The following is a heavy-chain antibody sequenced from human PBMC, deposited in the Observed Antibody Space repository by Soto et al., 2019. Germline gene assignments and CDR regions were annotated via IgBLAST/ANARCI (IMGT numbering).Heavy chain of an antibody. CDR1: GFTFSGYA. D-gene: IGHD3-10*01. J-gene: IGHJ2*01. CDR2: ISGGGDAT. CDR3: ARKVSGSHGRQDLWYFDL. Sequence: EVQLLDSGGGLVQPGGSLRLSCAASGFTFSGYALTWVRQAPGKGLEWVSAISGGGDATFYADSVKGRFTISRDNSKNTLYLQINTLRAEDTAVYYCARKVSGSHGRQDLWYFDLWGRGTLVTVSS. V-gene: IGHV3-23*01.